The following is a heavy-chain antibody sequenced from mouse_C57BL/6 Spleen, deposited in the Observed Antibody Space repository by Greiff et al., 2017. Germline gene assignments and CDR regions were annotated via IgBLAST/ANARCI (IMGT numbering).Heavy chain of an antibody. Sequence: EVQLVESEGGLVQPGSSMKLSCTASGFTFSDYYMAWVRQVPEKGLEWVANINYDGSSTYYLDSLKSRFIISRDNAKNILYLQMSSLKSEDTATYYCARVWYYGSSPHWYFDVWGTGTTVTVSS. J-gene: IGHJ1*03. D-gene: IGHD1-1*01. V-gene: IGHV5-16*01. CDR2: INYDGSST. CDR1: GFTFSDYY. CDR3: ARVWYYGSSPHWYFDV.